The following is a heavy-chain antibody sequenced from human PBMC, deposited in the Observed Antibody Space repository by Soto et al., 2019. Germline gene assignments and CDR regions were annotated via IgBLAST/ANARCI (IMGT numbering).Heavy chain of an antibody. CDR2: INHSGST. Sequence: PSETLSLTCAVYGGSFSGYYWSWIRQPPGKGLEWIGEINHSGSTNYNPSLKSRVTMSVDTSKNQFSLKLSSVTAADTAVYYCARRGLRYCSGGSCADAFDIWGQGTMVTVSS. CDR1: GGSFSGYY. V-gene: IGHV4-34*01. CDR3: ARRGLRYCSGGSCADAFDI. D-gene: IGHD2-15*01. J-gene: IGHJ3*02.